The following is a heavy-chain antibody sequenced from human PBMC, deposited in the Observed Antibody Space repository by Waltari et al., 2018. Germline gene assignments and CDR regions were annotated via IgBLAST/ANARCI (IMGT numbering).Heavy chain of an antibody. CDR2: IYIGWTI. V-gene: IGHV4-61*01. CDR3: ARAVGSGDFYYMDV. Sequence: QVQVQESGPGLVKPSETLSLTCSVSGGSVSSVSSYWTWIRRPPGKVLVWIGYIYIGWTIKYHPSLKCRVTMSLDTSKNEVALRLGSVTADYTAVYYCARAVGSGDFYYMDVWGNGTTVTVSS. CDR1: GGSVSSVSSY. J-gene: IGHJ6*03. D-gene: IGHD2-2*01.